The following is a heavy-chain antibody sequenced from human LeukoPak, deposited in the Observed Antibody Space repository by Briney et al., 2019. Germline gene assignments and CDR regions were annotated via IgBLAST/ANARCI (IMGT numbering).Heavy chain of an antibody. Sequence: AGGSLRLSCAASGFTFDDYAMHWVRQAPGKGLEWVSGISWNSGSIVYADSVKGRFTISRDNAKNSLYLQMNSLRAEDTALYYCAKEQRWLNLTPRSYYGMDVWGQGTTVTV. V-gene: IGHV3-9*01. J-gene: IGHJ6*02. D-gene: IGHD4-17*01. CDR3: AKEQRWLNLTPRSYYGMDV. CDR2: ISWNSGSI. CDR1: GFTFDDYA.